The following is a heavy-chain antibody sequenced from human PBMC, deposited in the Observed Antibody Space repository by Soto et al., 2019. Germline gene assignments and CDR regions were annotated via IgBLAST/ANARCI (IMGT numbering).Heavy chain of an antibody. D-gene: IGHD5-18*01. J-gene: IGHJ4*02. V-gene: IGHV1-46*01. CDR2: INPSGGST. Sequence: QVQLVQSGAEVKKPGASVKVSCKASGYTFTRNYMHWVRQPPGQGLEWMGIINPSGGSTSYAQKCQGRVTMTRDTSPSTVYMELSSLRSEDTAVYYCARVIFGDAAMVASDYWGQGTLVTVAS. CDR3: ARVIFGDAAMVASDY. CDR1: GYTFTRNY.